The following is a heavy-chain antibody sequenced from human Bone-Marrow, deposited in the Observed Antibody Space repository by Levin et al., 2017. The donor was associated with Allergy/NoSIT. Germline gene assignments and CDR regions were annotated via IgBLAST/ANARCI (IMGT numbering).Heavy chain of an antibody. J-gene: IGHJ5*02. CDR3: ARKHSATYSNRFDP. D-gene: IGHD3-10*01. CDR2: IYYSGSA. Sequence: PSETLSLTCSVSGVSINTGNNYWTWIRQPPGKDLEWLGYIYYSGSAHYNPSLKSRISMSVDTSRNQFSLTLSSVTAADTAVYYCARKHSATYSNRFDPWGQGTLVTVSS. V-gene: IGHV4-30-4*01. CDR1: GVSINTGNNY.